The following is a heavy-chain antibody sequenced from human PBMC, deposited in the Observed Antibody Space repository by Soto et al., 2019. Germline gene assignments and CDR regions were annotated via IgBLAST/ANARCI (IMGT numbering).Heavy chain of an antibody. CDR3: ARDRKLVIPGNYYYYGMDV. CDR1: GGSIRAYF. CDR2: ISSSGTI. J-gene: IGHJ6*02. D-gene: IGHD3-9*01. V-gene: IGHV4-59*01. Sequence: PSETLSLTCSVSGGSIRAYFWTWVRQPPGKGLEWIGYISSSGTIKYNSSLKSRVTISLDTSRNHFSLKLSSVTTADTAVYFCARDRKLVIPGNYYYYGMDVWGQGTTVT.